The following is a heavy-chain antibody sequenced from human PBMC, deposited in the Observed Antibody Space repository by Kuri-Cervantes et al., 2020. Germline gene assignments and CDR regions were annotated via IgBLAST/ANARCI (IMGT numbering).Heavy chain of an antibody. CDR2: ISSSGSTI. J-gene: IGHJ5*02. CDR3: AREGDSSGYYYDP. V-gene: IGHV3-11*01. D-gene: IGHD3-22*01. Sequence: GESLKISCAASGFTFSDYYMSWIRQAPGKGLEWVSYISSSGSTIYYADSVKGRFTISRDNAKNSLYLQVNSLRAEDTAVYYCAREGDSSGYYYDPWGQGTLVTVSS. CDR1: GFTFSDYY.